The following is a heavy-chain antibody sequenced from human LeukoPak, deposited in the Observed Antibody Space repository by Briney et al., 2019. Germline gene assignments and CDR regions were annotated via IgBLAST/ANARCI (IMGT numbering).Heavy chain of an antibody. V-gene: IGHV3-23*01. J-gene: IGHJ3*02. D-gene: IGHD1-14*01. CDR1: GFSFSNYW. CDR3: AKDRARNLMDAFDI. CDR2: ISGSGGST. Sequence: GGSLRLSCTASGFSFSNYWMSWVRQAPGKGLEWVSAISGSGGSTYYADSVKGRFTISRDNSKNTLYLQMNSLRAEDTAVYYCAKDRARNLMDAFDIWGQGTMVTVSS.